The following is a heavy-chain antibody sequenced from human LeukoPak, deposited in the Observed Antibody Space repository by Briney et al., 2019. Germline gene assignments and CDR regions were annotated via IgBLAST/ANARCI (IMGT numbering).Heavy chain of an antibody. V-gene: IGHV1-2*02. J-gene: IGHJ4*02. Sequence: ASVKVSCKASGYTFTSYYMHWVRQAPGQGLEWMGWINPNSGGTNYAQKFQGRVTMTRDTSISTAYMELSRLRSDDTAVYYCARDLEYYYDSSGYYPLDYWGQGTLVTVSS. D-gene: IGHD3-22*01. CDR3: ARDLEYYYDSSGYYPLDY. CDR1: GYTFTSYY. CDR2: INPNSGGT.